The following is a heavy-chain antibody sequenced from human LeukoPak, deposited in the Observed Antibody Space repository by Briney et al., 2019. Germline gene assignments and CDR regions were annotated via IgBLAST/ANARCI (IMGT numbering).Heavy chain of an antibody. V-gene: IGHV5-51*01. CDR3: ARPRLSSSWPSFDY. Sequence: KGGESLKISCKGSGYSFINYWIAWVRQMPGKGLEWMGIIYPGDSDTRYSPSLQGQVTISADKSISTAYLQWSSLKASDTAIYYCARPRLSSSWPSFDYWGQGTLVTVSS. J-gene: IGHJ4*02. D-gene: IGHD6-13*01. CDR1: GYSFINYW. CDR2: IYPGDSDT.